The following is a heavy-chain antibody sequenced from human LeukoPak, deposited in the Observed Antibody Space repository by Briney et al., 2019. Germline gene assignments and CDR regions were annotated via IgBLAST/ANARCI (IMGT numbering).Heavy chain of an antibody. V-gene: IGHV3-49*03. D-gene: IGHD4-17*01. CDR2: IRSKAYGGTT. J-gene: IGHJ4*02. Sequence: GGSLRLSCTASGFTFGDYAMSWFRQAPGKGLEWVAFIRSKAYGGTTEYAASVKGRFTISRDDSKSIAYLQMNSLKTEDTAVYYCTRDEVDDYGQYYFDYWGQGTLVTVSS. CDR3: TRDEVDDYGQYYFDY. CDR1: GFTFGDYA.